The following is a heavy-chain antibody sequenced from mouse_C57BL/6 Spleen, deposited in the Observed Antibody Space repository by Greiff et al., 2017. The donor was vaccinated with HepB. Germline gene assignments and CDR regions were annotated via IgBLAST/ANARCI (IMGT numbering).Heavy chain of an antibody. Sequence: EVQLQQSGPELVKPGASVKIPCKASGYTFTDYNMDWVKQSHGKSLEWIGDINPNNGGTIYNQKFKGKATLTVDKSSSTAYMELRSLTSEDTAVYYCARQGYGSRGCAWFAYWGQGTLVTVSA. CDR3: ARQGYGSRGCAWFAY. V-gene: IGHV1-18*01. J-gene: IGHJ3*01. CDR1: GYTFTDYN. D-gene: IGHD1-1*01. CDR2: INPNNGGT.